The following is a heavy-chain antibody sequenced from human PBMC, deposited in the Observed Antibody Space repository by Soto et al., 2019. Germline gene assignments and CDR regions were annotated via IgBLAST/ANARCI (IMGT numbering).Heavy chain of an antibody. V-gene: IGHV4-30-4*01. CDR1: GGSMNSHDYY. Sequence: PSETLSLTCTVSGGSMNSHDYYWSWIRQPPGKGLEWIGYIHNSGSTYYNPSLKSRLTISSDMSKNQFSLRLNPVTAADTALYFCARGEVRGPFDIWGQGTKVTVSS. CDR2: IHNSGST. CDR3: ARGEVRGPFDI. J-gene: IGHJ3*02. D-gene: IGHD3-10*01.